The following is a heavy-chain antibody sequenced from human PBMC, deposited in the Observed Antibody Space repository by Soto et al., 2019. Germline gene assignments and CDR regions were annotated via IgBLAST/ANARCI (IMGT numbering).Heavy chain of an antibody. Sequence: GGSLRLSCAASGFTFSSYAMSWVRQAPGKGLEWVSAISGSGGSTYYADSVKGRFTISRDNSKNTLYLQMNSLRAEDTAVYYFAKKIWTMGYYYGMDVWGQGTTVTVSS. J-gene: IGHJ6*02. CDR2: ISGSGGST. D-gene: IGHD3-10*01. CDR3: AKKIWTMGYYYGMDV. V-gene: IGHV3-23*01. CDR1: GFTFSSYA.